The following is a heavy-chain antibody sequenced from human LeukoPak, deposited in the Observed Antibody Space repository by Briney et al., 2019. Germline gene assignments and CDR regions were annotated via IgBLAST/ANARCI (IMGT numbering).Heavy chain of an antibody. CDR3: ARDAVGYYGSGSYPNWLDP. CDR2: ISSSSSYI. CDR1: GFTFSSYS. J-gene: IGHJ5*02. D-gene: IGHD3-10*01. V-gene: IGHV3-21*01. Sequence: GGSLRLSCAASGFTFSSYSMNWVRQAPGKGLEWVSSISSSSSYIYYADSVKGRFTISRDNAKNSLYLQMNSLRAEDTAVYYCARDAVGYYGSGSYPNWLDPWGQGTLVTVSS.